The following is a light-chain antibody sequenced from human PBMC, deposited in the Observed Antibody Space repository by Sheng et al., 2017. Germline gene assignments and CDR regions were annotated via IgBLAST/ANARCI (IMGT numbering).Light chain of an antibody. CDR2: DAS. CDR3: QQYGSSPWT. Sequence: DIQVTQSPSSLSASVGDRVTVTCRASQTIRTSLNWYQQKPGKAPKLLIYDASKRATGIPDRFSGSGSGRDFTLSISRLEPEDFAVYYCQQYGSSPWTFGHGTKVEVK. V-gene: IGKV1-33*01. J-gene: IGKJ1*01. CDR1: QTIRTS.